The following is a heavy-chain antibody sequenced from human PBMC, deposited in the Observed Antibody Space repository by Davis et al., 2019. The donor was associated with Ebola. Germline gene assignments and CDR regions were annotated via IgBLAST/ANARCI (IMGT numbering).Heavy chain of an antibody. CDR1: GFTFSSYW. V-gene: IGHV3-7*01. CDR2: IKEDGGEK. CDR3: AKAVVYGVDV. D-gene: IGHD2-15*01. Sequence: GGSLRLSCAASGFTFSSYWMSWVRQAPGKGLEWVANIKEDGGEKYYVDSVKGRFTISRDNSRDTLYLQMNSLRAEDTAVYYCAKAVVYGVDVWGQGTTVTVSS. J-gene: IGHJ6*02.